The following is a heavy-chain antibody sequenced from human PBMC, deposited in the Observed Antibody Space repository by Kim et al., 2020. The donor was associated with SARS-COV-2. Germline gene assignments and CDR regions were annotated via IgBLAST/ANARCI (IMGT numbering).Heavy chain of an antibody. V-gene: IGHV3-30*18. D-gene: IGHD1-7*01. J-gene: IGHJ4*02. CDR3: AKKFSDQNSFDY. CDR1: GFTFSTCG. Sequence: GGSLRLSCVASGFTFSTCGMHWVRQAPGKGLEWVAIISYDGINQYADSVKGRFTISRDNSKNTVYLQMNSLRPEDTAVYYCAKKFSDQNSFDYGGQGTLVTVSS. CDR2: ISYDGINQ.